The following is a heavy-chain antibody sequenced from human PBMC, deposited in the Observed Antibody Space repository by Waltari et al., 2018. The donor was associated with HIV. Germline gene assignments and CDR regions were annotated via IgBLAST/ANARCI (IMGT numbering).Heavy chain of an antibody. CDR1: GFTFSPYW. J-gene: IGHJ6*02. Sequence: EVQLVESGGGLVQPGGSLRLSCAASGFTFSPYWMTWVRQAPGKGLEWLANIKQDGSEKYYADSVKGRFTVSRDNNKKSLYLQMSSLRAEDTAVYYCARDLKDYDFWSPVDVWGQGTTVTVSS. D-gene: IGHD3-3*01. CDR3: ARDLKDYDFWSPVDV. CDR2: IKQDGSEK. V-gene: IGHV3-7*01.